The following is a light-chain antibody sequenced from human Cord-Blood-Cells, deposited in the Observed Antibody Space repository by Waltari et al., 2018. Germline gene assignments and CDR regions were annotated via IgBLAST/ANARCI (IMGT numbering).Light chain of an antibody. Sequence: QAVLTQPSSLSASPGASASLTCTLRSGINVGTYRIYWYQQKPGSPPQYLLRYKSDSDKQQGSGVPSRFSGSKDASANAGIFLVSGLQSEDEAYYYCMIWHSSSAVFGGGTKLTVL. CDR2: YKSDSDK. V-gene: IGLV5-45*02. CDR1: SGINVGTYR. CDR3: MIWHSSSAV. J-gene: IGLJ2*01.